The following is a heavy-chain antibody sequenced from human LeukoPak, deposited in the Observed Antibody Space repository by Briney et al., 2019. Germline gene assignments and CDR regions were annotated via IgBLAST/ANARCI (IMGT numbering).Heavy chain of an antibody. J-gene: IGHJ5*02. CDR3: ARVSGGTYYYGSGSYYDGGNWFDP. CDR1: GYTFTSYA. D-gene: IGHD3-10*01. V-gene: IGHV1-3*01. Sequence: ALVKVSCKASGYTFTSYAMHWVRQAPGQRLEWMGWINAGNGNTKYSQKFQGRVTITRDTSASTAYMELSSLRSEDTAVYYCARVSGGTYYYGSGSYYDGGNWFDPWGQGTLVTVSS. CDR2: INAGNGNT.